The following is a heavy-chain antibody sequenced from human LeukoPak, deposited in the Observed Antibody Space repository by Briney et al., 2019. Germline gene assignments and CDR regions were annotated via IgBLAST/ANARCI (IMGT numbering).Heavy chain of an antibody. CDR3: ARSITGTHAKFDS. Sequence: SESLLRGFSISGDSLCCQLWTWSRQPPGKGLEWIGYMSNSGSTNYNPSLKSRVTVSVDTSKNQFSLELSSVTAADTAVYYCARSITGTHAKFDSWGQGTLVTVSS. D-gene: IGHD1/OR15-1a*01. CDR2: MSNSGST. V-gene: IGHV4-4*08. CDR1: GDSLCCQL. J-gene: IGHJ5*01.